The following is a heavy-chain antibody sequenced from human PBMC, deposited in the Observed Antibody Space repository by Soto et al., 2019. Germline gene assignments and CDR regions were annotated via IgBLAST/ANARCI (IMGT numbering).Heavy chain of an antibody. CDR1: GGTFSSYA. CDR3: ARGGYCSSTSCQVLTKSMDV. V-gene: IGHV1-69*01. D-gene: IGHD2-2*01. J-gene: IGHJ6*02. CDR2: IIPIFGTA. Sequence: QVQLVQSGAEVKKPGSSVKVSCKASGGTFSSYAISWVRQAPGQGLEWMGGIIPIFGTANYAQKFQGRVTITANESTSTAYMELSSLRSEATAVYYCARGGYCSSTSCQVLTKSMDVWGQGTTVTVSS.